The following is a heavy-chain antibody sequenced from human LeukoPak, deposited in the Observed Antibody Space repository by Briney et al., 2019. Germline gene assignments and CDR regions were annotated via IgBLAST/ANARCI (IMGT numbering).Heavy chain of an antibody. CDR3: ARGPDYDSSGYCDY. CDR1: GYTFTSYG. V-gene: IGHV1-69*13. D-gene: IGHD3-22*01. Sequence: ASVKVSCKASGYTFTSYGISWVRQAPGQGLEWMGGIIPIFGTANYAQKFQGRVTITADESTSTAYMELSSLRSEDTAVYYCARGPDYDSSGYCDYWGQGTLVTVSS. J-gene: IGHJ4*02. CDR2: IIPIFGTA.